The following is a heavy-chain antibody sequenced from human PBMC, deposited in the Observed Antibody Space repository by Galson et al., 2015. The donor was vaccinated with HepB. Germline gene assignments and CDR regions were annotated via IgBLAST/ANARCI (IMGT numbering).Heavy chain of an antibody. Sequence: SETLSLTCAVYGGSFSGYYWSWIRQPPGKGLEWIGEINHSGSTNYNPSLKSRVTISVDTSKNQFSPKLSSVTAADTAVYYCARGKRVIQLWLRPVAPYWYFDLWGRGTLVTVSS. J-gene: IGHJ2*01. V-gene: IGHV4-34*01. CDR3: ARGKRVIQLWLRPVAPYWYFDL. D-gene: IGHD5-18*01. CDR1: GGSFSGYY. CDR2: INHSGST.